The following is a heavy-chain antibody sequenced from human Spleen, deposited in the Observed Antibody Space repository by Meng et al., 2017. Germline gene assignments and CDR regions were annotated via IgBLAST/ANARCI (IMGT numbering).Heavy chain of an antibody. D-gene: IGHD5-18*01. CDR2: IKQDGSEK. J-gene: IGHJ4*02. Sequence: GESLKISCAASGFSFSTYFMSWVRQTPGKGLEWVANIKQDGSEKYYVDSVKGRFTISRDNSKNTLYLQMNSLRAEDTAVYYCARDYGYFSHFDYWGQGTLVTVSS. CDR1: GFSFSTYF. V-gene: IGHV3-7*01. CDR3: ARDYGYFSHFDY.